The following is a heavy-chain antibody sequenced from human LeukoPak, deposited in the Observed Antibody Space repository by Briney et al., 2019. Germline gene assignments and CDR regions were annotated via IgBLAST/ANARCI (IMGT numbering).Heavy chain of an antibody. Sequence: ASVKFSCKASGYTFTRFDINWVRQATGQGLEWKGWVNPNSGYTGYAQKFQGRVTITRDTSINTAYMELSSLRSEDTAVYYCARVDGSPDSWGQGTLVTVSS. CDR2: VNPNSGYT. D-gene: IGHD2-15*01. J-gene: IGHJ4*02. CDR3: ARVDGSPDS. CDR1: GYTFTRFD. V-gene: IGHV1-8*03.